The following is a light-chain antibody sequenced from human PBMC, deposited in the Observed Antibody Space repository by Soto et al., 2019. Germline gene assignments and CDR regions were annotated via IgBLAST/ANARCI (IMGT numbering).Light chain of an antibody. V-gene: IGLV2-14*02. CDR2: EVS. CDR3: SSYTAGRTFV. J-gene: IGLJ2*01. CDR1: RSDVGSYNL. Sequence: QSVLTQPASVSGSPGQSITISCTGTRSDVGSYNLVSWYQQHPGKAPKLLIYEVSKRPSGVSNRFFGSKSGTTASLTISGLQADDEAEYFCSSYTAGRTFVFGGGTKVTVL.